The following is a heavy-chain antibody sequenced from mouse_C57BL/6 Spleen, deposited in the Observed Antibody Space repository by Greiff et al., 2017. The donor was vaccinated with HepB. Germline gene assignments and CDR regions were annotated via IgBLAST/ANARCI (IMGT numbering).Heavy chain of an antibody. CDR3: ARKGDGYDRDY. V-gene: IGHV1-85*01. CDR2: IYPRDGST. Sequence: QVQLKESGPELVKPGASVKLSCKASGYTFTSYDINWVKQRPGQGLEWIGWIYPRDGSTKYNEKFKGKATLTVDTSSSTAYMELHSLTSEDSAVYFCARKGDGYDRDYWGQGTTLTVSS. CDR1: GYTFTSYD. J-gene: IGHJ2*01. D-gene: IGHD2-2*01.